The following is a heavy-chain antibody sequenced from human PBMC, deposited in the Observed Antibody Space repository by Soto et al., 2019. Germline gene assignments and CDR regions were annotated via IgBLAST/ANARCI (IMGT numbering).Heavy chain of an antibody. J-gene: IGHJ3*02. Sequence: EVQLVESGGGLVQPGGSLRLSCAASGFIVSNNYMNWVRQAPGKGLEWVSVLYADGGTEYADSMKGRFTTSRDDSKNTLIFQINKLRGDDTAGYYWAIDIVVVPAALLRDCSDYNYAGSDAFDIWGQGTLVTVSS. CDR1: GFIVSNNY. CDR2: LYADGGT. CDR3: AIDIVVVPAALLRDCSDYNYAGSDAFDI. V-gene: IGHV3-66*01. D-gene: IGHD2-2*01.